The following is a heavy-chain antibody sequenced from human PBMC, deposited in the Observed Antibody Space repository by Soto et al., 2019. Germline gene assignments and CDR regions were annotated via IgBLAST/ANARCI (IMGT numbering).Heavy chain of an antibody. V-gene: IGHV4-31*03. CDR2: IYYSGST. CDR1: GGSISSGGYY. CDR3: ARGPFLEWLLPPSGMDV. J-gene: IGHJ6*04. Sequence: SETLSLTCTVSGGSISSGGYYWSWIRQYPGKGLEWIGYIYYSGSTYYNPSLKSRVTISVDTSKNQFSLKLSSVTAADTAVYYCARGPFLEWLLPPSGMDVWGEGTTVTVSS. D-gene: IGHD3-3*02.